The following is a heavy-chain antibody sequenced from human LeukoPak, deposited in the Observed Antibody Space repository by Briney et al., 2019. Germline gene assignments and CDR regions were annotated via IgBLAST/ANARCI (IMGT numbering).Heavy chain of an antibody. CDR1: GYTFTSYD. D-gene: IGHD6-13*01. V-gene: IGHV1-8*01. CDR3: AGGRIAAAGTAY. CDR2: MNPNSGNT. J-gene: IGHJ4*02. Sequence: ASVKVSCKASGYTFTSYDINWVRQATGQGLEWMGWMNPNSGNTGYAQKFQGRVTMTRNTSISTAYMELSSLRSEDTAVYYCAGGRIAAAGTAYWGQGTLVTVSS.